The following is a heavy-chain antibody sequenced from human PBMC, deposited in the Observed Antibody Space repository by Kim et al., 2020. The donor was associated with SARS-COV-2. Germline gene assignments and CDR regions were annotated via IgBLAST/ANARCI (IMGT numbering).Heavy chain of an antibody. Sequence: DSVKGRFTISRDNAKNSLYLQMNSLRAEDTAVYYCARDGTYSSSWEGFDPWGQGTLVTVSS. V-gene: IGHV3-21*01. CDR3: ARDGTYSSSWEGFDP. J-gene: IGHJ5*02. D-gene: IGHD6-13*01.